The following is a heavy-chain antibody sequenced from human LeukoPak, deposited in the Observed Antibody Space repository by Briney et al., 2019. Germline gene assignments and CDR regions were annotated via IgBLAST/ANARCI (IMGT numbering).Heavy chain of an antibody. J-gene: IGHJ4*02. V-gene: IGHV4-30-4*01. CDR2: IYYSGSN. CDR1: GGSISSGDYY. D-gene: IGHD2-2*01. Sequence: SETLSLTCTVSGGSISSGDYYWSWIRQPPGKGREGIGYIYYSGSNYYNPSLKSRVTISVDTSKNQCSLKLSSVTAADTAVYYCARGENRYCSSTSCPPGDYWGQGTLVTVSS. CDR3: ARGENRYCSSTSCPPGDY.